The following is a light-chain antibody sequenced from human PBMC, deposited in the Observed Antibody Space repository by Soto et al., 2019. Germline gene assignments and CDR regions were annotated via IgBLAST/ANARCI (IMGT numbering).Light chain of an antibody. CDR3: CSYAGSGTLI. J-gene: IGLJ2*01. CDR2: DVN. V-gene: IGLV2-23*02. CDR1: SSDVGKYNL. Sequence: QSALTQPASVSGSPGQSIAISCTGTSSDVGKYNLVSWYQQHPGKAPKLMISDVNERPSGVSNRCSGSKSGNTASLTISGLQAEDEADYYCCSYAGSGTLIFGGGTKVTVL.